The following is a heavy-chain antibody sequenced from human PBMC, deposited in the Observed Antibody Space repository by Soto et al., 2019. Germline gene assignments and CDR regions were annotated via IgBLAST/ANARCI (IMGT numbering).Heavy chain of an antibody. Sequence: GGSLRLSCAASGFTFSSYSMNWVRQAPGKGLEWVSVIYRGGDTYYADSVKGRFTISRDNSTVYLQMNNLRAEDTAMYYCAKEGIGGIFGAGGFDPWGQGTQVTVSS. D-gene: IGHD3-3*01. CDR1: GFTFSSYS. CDR3: AKEGIGGIFGAGGFDP. CDR2: IYRGGDT. J-gene: IGHJ5*02. V-gene: IGHV3-53*01.